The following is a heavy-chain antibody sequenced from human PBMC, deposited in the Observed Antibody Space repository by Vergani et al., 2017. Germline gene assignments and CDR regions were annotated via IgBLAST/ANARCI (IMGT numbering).Heavy chain of an antibody. CDR2: ISYHGSNK. CDR3: AKLGLGVPD. D-gene: IGHD3-16*01. Sequence: QVQLVESGGGVVQPGRSLRLSCAASGFTFSSHGMHWVRQAPGKGLEWVAVISYHGSNKYYADSVKGRFTISRDNSKNTRYLQMNSLRAEDTAVYYCAKLGLGVPDWGQGSLVTVSS. CDR1: GFTFSSHG. V-gene: IGHV3-30*18. J-gene: IGHJ4*02.